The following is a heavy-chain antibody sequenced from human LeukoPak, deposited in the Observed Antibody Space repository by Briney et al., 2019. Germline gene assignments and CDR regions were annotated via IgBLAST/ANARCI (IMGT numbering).Heavy chain of an antibody. Sequence: PGGSLRLSFSASGFTFSSYSMNWVRQAPGKGLEWVSYISSSSNIYYADSVKGRITISRDNAKNSLYLQMNSLRVDDTAVYYCARGRNYGSGDYWGQGTLVTVSS. CDR3: ARGRNYGSGDY. D-gene: IGHD3-10*01. V-gene: IGHV3-48*04. CDR1: GFTFSSYS. CDR2: ISSSSNI. J-gene: IGHJ4*02.